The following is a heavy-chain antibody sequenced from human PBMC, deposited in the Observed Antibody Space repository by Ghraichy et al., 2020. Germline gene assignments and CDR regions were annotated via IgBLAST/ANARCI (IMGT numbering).Heavy chain of an antibody. J-gene: IGHJ3*02. CDR3: SSGDTFDI. CDR2: INQDGREK. Sequence: LSLTCAASGLIFSNYWMTWVRQAPGKGLEWVANINQDGREKYYVASVKGRFTISRDNAKNSLYLQMNGLRAEDTAVYYCSSGDTFDIWGQGTMVAVS. CDR1: GLIFSNYW. D-gene: IGHD3-10*01. V-gene: IGHV3-7*03.